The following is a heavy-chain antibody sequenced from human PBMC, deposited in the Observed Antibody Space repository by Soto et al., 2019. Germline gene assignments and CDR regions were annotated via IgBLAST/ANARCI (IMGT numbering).Heavy chain of an antibody. CDR1: GGTLSRSA. CDR3: GTGSSWTKVES. Sequence: QVQLVQSGADVKKPGSSVKVSCKASGGTLSRSAISWVRQAPGQGLEWMGGIIPIFGPAIYAQKFRGRVSIIEDESTRTAYMEMSSLRSDDTAVYYCGTGSSWTKVESWGQGTLVTVSS. D-gene: IGHD6-13*01. CDR2: IIPIFGPA. V-gene: IGHV1-69*01. J-gene: IGHJ4*02.